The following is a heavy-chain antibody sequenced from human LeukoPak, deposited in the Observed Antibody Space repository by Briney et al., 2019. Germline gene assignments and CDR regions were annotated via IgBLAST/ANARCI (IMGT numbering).Heavy chain of an antibody. CDR2: ISGSGGST. CDR1: GFTFSSYG. J-gene: IGHJ1*01. Sequence: GGSLRLSCAASGFTFSSYGMSWVRQAPGKGLEWVSVISGSGGSTYYADSVKGRFTISRDNSKNTLYLQMNSLRAGDTAVYYCAKDRYTSSWYLFQHWGQGTLVTVSS. CDR3: AKDRYTSSWYLFQH. V-gene: IGHV3-23*01. D-gene: IGHD6-13*01.